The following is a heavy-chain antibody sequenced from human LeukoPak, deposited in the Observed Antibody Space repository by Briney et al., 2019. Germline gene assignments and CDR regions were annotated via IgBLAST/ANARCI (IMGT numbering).Heavy chain of an antibody. CDR3: AKRDTAN. CDR1: GFTFSNYA. J-gene: IGHJ4*02. D-gene: IGHD5-18*01. Sequence: GGSLRLSCAASGFTFSNYAMSWVRQAPGKGLEWVSTISGDAIAKYYADSVKGRFTISRDNSNNTLYLQMNSLRAEDTAVYYCAKRDTANWGQGTLVTVSS. CDR2: ISGDAIAK. V-gene: IGHV3-23*01.